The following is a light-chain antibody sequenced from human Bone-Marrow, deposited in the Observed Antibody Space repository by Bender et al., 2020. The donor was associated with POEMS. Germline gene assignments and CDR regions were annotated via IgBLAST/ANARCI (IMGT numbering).Light chain of an antibody. CDR2: QNI. Sequence: SYDLTQPPSVSVSPGQTVNIACSGHELGEKYTSWYQQKPGQSPVLVIYQNIKRPSGVPDRFSASKSGDTASLTISGLQAEDETDYYCCSYAGQSAIFGGGTRVTAL. V-gene: IGLV3-1*01. CDR1: ELGEKY. CDR3: CSYAGQSAI. J-gene: IGLJ2*01.